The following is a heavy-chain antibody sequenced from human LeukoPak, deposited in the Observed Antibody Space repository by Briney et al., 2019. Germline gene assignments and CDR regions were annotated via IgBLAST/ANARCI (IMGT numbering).Heavy chain of an antibody. CDR2: IYYSGST. D-gene: IGHD5-18*01. Sequence: SETLSLTCTVSGGSISSGDYYWSWIRQPPGKGLEWIGYIYYSGSTNYNPSLKSRVTISVDTSKNQFSLKLSSVTAADTAVYYCASSLRRGYSYGRGPPTDYWGQGTLVTVSS. V-gene: IGHV4-61*08. CDR3: ASSLRRGYSYGRGPPTDY. J-gene: IGHJ4*02. CDR1: GGSISSGDYY.